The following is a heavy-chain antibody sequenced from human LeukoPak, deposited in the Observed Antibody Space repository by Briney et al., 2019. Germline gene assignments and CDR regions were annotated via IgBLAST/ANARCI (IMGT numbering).Heavy chain of an antibody. CDR1: GGSISSHY. CDR2: IYYSGGT. Sequence: SETLSLTCTVSGGSISSHYWSWIRQPPGKGLEWIGYIYYSGGTNYNPSLKSRVTISVDTSKNQFSLKLSSVTAADTAVYYCARGPDIVVVVAATAAEYFQHWGQGTLVTVSS. D-gene: IGHD2-15*01. J-gene: IGHJ1*01. CDR3: ARGPDIVVVVAATAAEYFQH. V-gene: IGHV4-59*11.